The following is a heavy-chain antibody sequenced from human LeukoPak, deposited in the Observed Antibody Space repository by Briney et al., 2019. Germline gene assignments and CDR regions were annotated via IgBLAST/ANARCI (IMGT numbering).Heavy chain of an antibody. Sequence: GGSLRLSCEPSGFTFADYGMSWVRQAPGKGMEWVCDIDWIGVYTNYADSVRGRFTVSRDNARNSLSLQMNSLGVGDTAFYFCAREVKYYDGSGYPDFWGQGTLVTVSS. J-gene: IGHJ4*02. CDR3: AREVKYYDGSGYPDF. CDR2: IDWIGVYT. V-gene: IGHV3-20*04. D-gene: IGHD3-22*01. CDR1: GFTFADYG.